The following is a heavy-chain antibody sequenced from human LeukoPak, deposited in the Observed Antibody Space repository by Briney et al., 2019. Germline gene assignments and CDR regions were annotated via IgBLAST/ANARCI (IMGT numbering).Heavy chain of an antibody. V-gene: IGHV4-38-2*01. D-gene: IGHD2-2*01. CDR3: ARLPHCTSTSCYLGGHNFDI. J-gene: IGHJ3*02. CDR1: GFSISSGYY. Sequence: SETLSLTCAASGFSISSGYYWGWIRQPPGKGLEWIGSIYHSGSTHYSPSLKSRVTISVDTSKNQFSLNLRSVTAADTAVYFCARLPHCTSTSCYLGGHNFDIWGQGTMVTVSS. CDR2: IYHSGST.